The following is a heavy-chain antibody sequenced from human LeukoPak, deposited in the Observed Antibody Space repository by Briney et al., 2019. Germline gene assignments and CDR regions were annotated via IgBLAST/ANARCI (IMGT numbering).Heavy chain of an antibody. CDR2: IYSGGST. V-gene: IGHV3-53*01. Sequence: GGTLRLSCAASGFTVSSNYMSWVRQAPGKGLEWVSVIYSGGSTYCADSVKGRFTISRDNSKNTLYLQMNSLRAEDTAVYYCARGRSGSYYDYWGQGTLVTVSS. CDR3: ARGRSGSYYDY. J-gene: IGHJ4*02. CDR1: GFTVSSNY. D-gene: IGHD1-26*01.